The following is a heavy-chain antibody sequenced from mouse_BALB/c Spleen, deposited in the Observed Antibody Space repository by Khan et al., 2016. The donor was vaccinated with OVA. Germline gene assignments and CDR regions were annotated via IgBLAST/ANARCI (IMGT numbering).Heavy chain of an antibody. CDR3: AREWAAWFPY. J-gene: IGHJ3*01. CDR2: IYPGSDNT. Sequence: QVQLQQSGAELARPGASVTLSCKASGYTFTDYYINWMRQRAGQGLEWIGEIYPGSDNTYYNEKFKGKATLTADKSSSTAYMQLSSLKSEDSAVYFCAREWAAWFPYWGQGTLVTVSA. V-gene: IGHV1-77*01. CDR1: GYTFTDYY.